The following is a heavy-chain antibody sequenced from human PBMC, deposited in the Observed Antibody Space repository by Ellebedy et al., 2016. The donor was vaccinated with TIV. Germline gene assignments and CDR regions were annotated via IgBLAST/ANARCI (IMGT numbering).Heavy chain of an antibody. CDR2: ISADNGNT. Sequence: AASVKVSCKSSGYTFTGHGISWVRQAPGQGLEWMGWISADNGNTHYAQKFQGRVTMATDTSTSTAYLEVRSLISDDTALYYCARDKSGPQVDTAMETVADYWGQGTLVTVSS. CDR1: GYTFTGHG. J-gene: IGHJ4*02. V-gene: IGHV1-18*04. D-gene: IGHD5-18*01. CDR3: ARDKSGPQVDTAMETVADY.